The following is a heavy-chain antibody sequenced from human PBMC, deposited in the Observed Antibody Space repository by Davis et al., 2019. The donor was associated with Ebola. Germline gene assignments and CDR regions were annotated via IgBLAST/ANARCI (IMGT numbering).Heavy chain of an antibody. CDR3: LTLGSGYRL. Sequence: GGSLRLSCAVSGFAVSSNYMSWVRQAPGKGLEWVSVIYSGGNTNYADSVKGRFTISRDESKNTLYLQMNSLKTEDTAVYYCLTLGSGYRLGGQGTLVTVSS. J-gene: IGHJ4*02. CDR2: IYSGGNT. D-gene: IGHD3-3*01. V-gene: IGHV3-53*01. CDR1: GFAVSSNY.